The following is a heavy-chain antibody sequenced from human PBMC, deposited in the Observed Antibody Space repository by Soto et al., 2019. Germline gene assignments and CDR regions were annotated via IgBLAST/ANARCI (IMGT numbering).Heavy chain of an antibody. CDR2: IYYSGST. V-gene: IGHV4-39*01. CDR1: GGSISSSRYY. J-gene: IGHJ4*02. Sequence: QLQLQESGPGLVKPSETLSLTCTVSGGSISSSRYYWGWIRQPPGKGLEWIGSIYYSGSTYYNPSLKSRVTISVDTSKNQFSLKLSSVTAADTAVYYCARRLPPYGDYTDYWGQGTLVTVSS. D-gene: IGHD4-17*01. CDR3: ARRLPPYGDYTDY.